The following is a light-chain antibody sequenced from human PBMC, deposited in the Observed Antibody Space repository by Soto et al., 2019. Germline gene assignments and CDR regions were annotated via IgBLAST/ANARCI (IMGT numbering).Light chain of an antibody. V-gene: IGKV1-27*01. CDR2: SAF. J-gene: IGKJ4*01. CDR3: QRTYNAPLT. CDR1: QGISIY. Sequence: DIQLTQSPSSLSTSIGDRVTITCLLSQGISIYLNCYRQKPGKVPDVLIYSAFNLQSGVPSRFSGSGSGTDFTLTISSLQAEDVATYYGQRTYNAPLTFGGGTKVEIK.